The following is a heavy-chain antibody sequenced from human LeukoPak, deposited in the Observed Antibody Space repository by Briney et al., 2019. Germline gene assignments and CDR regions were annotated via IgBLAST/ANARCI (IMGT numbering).Heavy chain of an antibody. CDR3: AKAGGSNWTGNYFDP. J-gene: IGHJ5*02. CDR1: GARVSGYSIT. V-gene: IGHV6-1*01. CDR2: KFYRSKWYN. D-gene: IGHD6-13*01. Sequence: QTPPLPFAPSGARVSGYSITWNWISHSPSGGLEWRGGKFYRSKWYNDYAVSVKSRITINPDTSKNQFSLQLNFVTPEDTAVYYCAKAGGSNWTGNYFDPWGQGTLVTVSS.